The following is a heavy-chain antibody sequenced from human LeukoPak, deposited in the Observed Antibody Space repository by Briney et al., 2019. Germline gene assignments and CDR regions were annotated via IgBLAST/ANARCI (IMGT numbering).Heavy chain of an antibody. CDR3: AKQGYTSSWLYFDY. CDR2: ISGSDGRI. J-gene: IGHJ4*02. CDR1: GITFSSFG. V-gene: IGHV3-23*01. D-gene: IGHD6-13*01. Sequence: GRSLRLSCAASGITFSSFGMHWVRQAPGKELEWVAAISGSDGRIYYADSVKGRFTTSRDNSKNTVYLQLNSLRAEDTAVYYCAKQGYTSSWLYFDYWGQGTLVTVSS.